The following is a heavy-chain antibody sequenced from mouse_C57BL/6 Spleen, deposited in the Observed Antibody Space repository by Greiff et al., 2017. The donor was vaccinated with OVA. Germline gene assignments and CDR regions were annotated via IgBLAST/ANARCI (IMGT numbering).Heavy chain of an antibody. CDR3: ASLDSSGYTFAY. CDR1: GYTFTSYW. D-gene: IGHD3-2*02. CDR2: IHPSDSDT. J-gene: IGHJ3*01. Sequence: QVQLQQPGAELVKPGASVKVSCKASGYTFTSYWMHWVKQRHGKGLEWIGRIHPSDSDTNYNQKFKGKATLTVDKASSTAYMQLSSLTSEDSAVYYCASLDSSGYTFAYWGKGTLVTVSA. V-gene: IGHV1-74*01.